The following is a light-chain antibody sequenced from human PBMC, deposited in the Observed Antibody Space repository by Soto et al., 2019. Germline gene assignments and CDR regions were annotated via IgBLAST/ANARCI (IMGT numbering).Light chain of an antibody. CDR1: QSVSSSY. Sequence: EIVLTQSPGTLSLSPGERATLSSRASQSVSSSYLAWYQQKPGQAPRLLIYGASSRATGILDRFSGSGSGTDFTLTISRLEPEDCAVYYCQQYGSSRTFGQGTKVEIK. CDR3: QQYGSSRT. J-gene: IGKJ1*01. CDR2: GAS. V-gene: IGKV3-20*01.